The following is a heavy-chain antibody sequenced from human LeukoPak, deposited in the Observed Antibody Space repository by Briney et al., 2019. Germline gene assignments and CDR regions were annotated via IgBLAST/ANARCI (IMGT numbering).Heavy chain of an antibody. Sequence: PSETLSLTCTVSGGSISSSSYYWGWIRQPPGEALEWIGSIYYSGSTNYNPSLKSRVTISVDTSKNQFSLKLSSVTAADTAVYYCARRARVRSAIITMVRGDKIGYYMDVWGKGTTVTISS. J-gene: IGHJ6*03. D-gene: IGHD3-10*01. CDR2: IYYSGST. V-gene: IGHV4-39*07. CDR1: GGSISSSSYY. CDR3: ARRARVRSAIITMVRGDKIGYYMDV.